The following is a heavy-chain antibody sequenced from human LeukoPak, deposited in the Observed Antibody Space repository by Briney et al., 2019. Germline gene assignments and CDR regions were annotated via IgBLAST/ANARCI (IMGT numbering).Heavy chain of an antibody. V-gene: IGHV4-39*01. CDR1: GGSISSSSYY. CDR3: ARSYSGYDY. CDR2: IYYSGST. Sequence: TSETLSLTCTVPGGSISSSSYYWGWIRQPPGKGLEWIGSIYYSGSTCYNPSLKSRVTISVDTSKNQFSLKLSSVTAADTAVYYCARSYSGYDYWGQGTLVTVSS. J-gene: IGHJ4*02. D-gene: IGHD5-12*01.